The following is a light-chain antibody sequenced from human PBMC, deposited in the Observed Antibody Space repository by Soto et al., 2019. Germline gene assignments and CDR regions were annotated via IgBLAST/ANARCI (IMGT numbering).Light chain of an antibody. V-gene: IGKV1-39*01. CDR3: QQSYSTLIT. CDR2: AAS. CDR1: QSISSY. J-gene: IGKJ5*01. Sequence: DIQMTQSPSSLSASVGDRVTITCRASQSISSYLNWYQQKPGKAPKLLIYAASSLQIGVPSRFSGSGSGTDFTLTISSLQPEDFATYYCQQSYSTLITFGQGTRLEIK.